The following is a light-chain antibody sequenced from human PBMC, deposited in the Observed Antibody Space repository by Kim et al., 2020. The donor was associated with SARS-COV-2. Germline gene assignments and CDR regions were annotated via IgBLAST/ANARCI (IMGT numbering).Light chain of an antibody. CDR1: QSVRSN. Sequence: SVSPGERATLSCRASQSVRSNLAWYQQKPGQAPRLLIYGASTRATGIAARFSGSGSGTEFTLTISSLQSEDFAVYYWQQYDNWPTFGPGTKVDIK. CDR2: GAS. J-gene: IGKJ3*01. V-gene: IGKV3-15*01. CDR3: QQYDNWPT.